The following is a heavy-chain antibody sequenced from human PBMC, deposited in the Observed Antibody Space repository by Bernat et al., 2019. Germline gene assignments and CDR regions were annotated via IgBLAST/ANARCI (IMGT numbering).Heavy chain of an antibody. Sequence: EVQLVETGGGLIQPGGSLRLSCAASGFTVRSNYMSSVRQALGKGLDWVSVISSGGSTYFAEYVKGRFTISRDNTKNTLYLQMNSLGAEDTAVYYCARGAVWYYDSSGYHGSNDYWGQGTLVTVSS. CDR2: ISSGGST. CDR3: ARGAVWYYDSSGYHGSNDY. CDR1: GFTVRSNY. D-gene: IGHD3-22*01. J-gene: IGHJ4*02. V-gene: IGHV3-53*02.